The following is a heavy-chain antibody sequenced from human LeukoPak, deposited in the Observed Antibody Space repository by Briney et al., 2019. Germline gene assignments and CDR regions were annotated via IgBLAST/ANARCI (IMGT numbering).Heavy chain of an antibody. CDR2: ISYDGSNK. CDR1: GFTFSSYA. Sequence: GGSLRLSYAASGFTFSSYAMHWVRQAPGKGLEWVAVISYDGSNKYYADSVKGRFTISRDNSKNTLYLQMNSLRAEDTAVYYCARESRGVAAAGLFDYWGRGTLVTVSS. V-gene: IGHV3-30-3*01. D-gene: IGHD6-13*01. J-gene: IGHJ4*02. CDR3: ARESRGVAAAGLFDY.